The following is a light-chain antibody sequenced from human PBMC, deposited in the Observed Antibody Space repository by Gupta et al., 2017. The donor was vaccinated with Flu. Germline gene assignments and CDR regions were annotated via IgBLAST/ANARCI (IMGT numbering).Light chain of an antibody. CDR3: SSYTSSSTV. J-gene: IGLJ2*01. CDR2: EVS. CDR1: SSDVGGYHY. Sequence: QSALTQPASVSGSPGQSIPISCTGTSSDVGGYHYVSWYQQHPGKAHKLMIYEVSNRPSGVSNRFSGSKSGNTASLTISGLQAEDEADYYCSSYTSSSTVFGGGTKLTVL. V-gene: IGLV2-14*01.